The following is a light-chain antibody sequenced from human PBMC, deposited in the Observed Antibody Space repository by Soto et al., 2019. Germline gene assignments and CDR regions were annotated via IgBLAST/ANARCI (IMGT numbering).Light chain of an antibody. CDR1: SNDIGGYNY. CDR2: DVS. Sequence: QSALTQPASVSGSPEQSITIPCTGTSNDIGGYNYVSWYQQHPGKVPKLMIFDVSYRPSGISDRFSGSKSGNTASLTISGLQPEDEADYYCSSYGASSTLFGGGTQLTVL. CDR3: SSYGASSTL. J-gene: IGLJ2*01. V-gene: IGLV2-14*03.